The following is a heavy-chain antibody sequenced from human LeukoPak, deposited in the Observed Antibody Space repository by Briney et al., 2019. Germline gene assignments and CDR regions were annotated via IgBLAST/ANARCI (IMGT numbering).Heavy chain of an antibody. Sequence: SETLSLTCTVSGGSISSYYWSWIRQPPGKGLEWIGYIYYSGTTNYNPSLKSRATISVDTSKNQFSLKLTSVTAADTAVYYCARGGYCSGAACYPDYWGQGTLVTVSS. CDR1: GGSISSYY. D-gene: IGHD2-15*01. CDR2: IYYSGTT. CDR3: ARGGYCSGAACYPDY. J-gene: IGHJ4*02. V-gene: IGHV4-59*01.